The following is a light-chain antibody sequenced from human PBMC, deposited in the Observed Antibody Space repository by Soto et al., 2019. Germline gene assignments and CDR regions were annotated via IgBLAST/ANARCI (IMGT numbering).Light chain of an antibody. V-gene: IGKV3-20*01. CDR3: QQYGSSPRT. CDR1: QSVSSS. CDR2: GAS. J-gene: IGKJ1*01. Sequence: EFVLTQSPGTLSLSPGERATLSCRASQSVSSSLAWYQQKPGQAPRVLMYGASSRATGIPDRFSGSGSGTDFTLTISGLEPEDFAVYHCQQYGSSPRTFGQGTKVEIK.